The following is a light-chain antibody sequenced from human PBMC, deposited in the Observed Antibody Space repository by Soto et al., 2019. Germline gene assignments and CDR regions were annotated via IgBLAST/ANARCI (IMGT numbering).Light chain of an antibody. J-gene: IGLJ1*01. CDR1: SSDGADYKD. Sequence: QSVLTQPASVSGSPGQSIIISCTATSSDGADYKDVSWYQQHPGNAPKLMIYEVTYRPSGVSNRFSGSKSGNTASLTISGLQAEDEAEYYCSSYTTSSTVFGTGTKLTVL. CDR3: SSYTTSSTV. CDR2: EVT. V-gene: IGLV2-14*01.